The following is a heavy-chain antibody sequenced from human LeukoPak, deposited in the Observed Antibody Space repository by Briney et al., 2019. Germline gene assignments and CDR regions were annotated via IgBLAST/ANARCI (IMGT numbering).Heavy chain of an antibody. V-gene: IGHV3-23*01. D-gene: IGHD3-9*01. J-gene: IGHJ4*02. Sequence: GGSLRLSCAASGFTFSSYAMSWVRQAPGKGLEWVSAIIGSGGSTYYADSVKGRFTISRDNSKKTLYLQMNSLRAEDTAVYYCAKAAGSILTDRYYFDYWGRGTLVTVSS. CDR1: GFTFSSYA. CDR3: AKAAGSILTDRYYFDY. CDR2: IIGSGGST.